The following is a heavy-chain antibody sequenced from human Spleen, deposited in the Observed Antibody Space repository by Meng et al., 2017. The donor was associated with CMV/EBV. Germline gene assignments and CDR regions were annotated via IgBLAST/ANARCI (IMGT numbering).Heavy chain of an antibody. CDR3: ARTIFGVVTPDYYYYYGMDV. CDR1: GYTFTGYY. V-gene: IGHV1-2*02. D-gene: IGHD3-3*01. J-gene: IGHJ6*02. CDR2: INPNSGGT. Sequence: ASVKVSCKASGYTFTGYYMHWVRQAPGQGLEWMGWINPNSGGTNYAQKFQGRVTMTRDTSISTAYMELSRLRSDDTAVYYCARTIFGVVTPDYYYYYGMDVWGQGTTVTVSS.